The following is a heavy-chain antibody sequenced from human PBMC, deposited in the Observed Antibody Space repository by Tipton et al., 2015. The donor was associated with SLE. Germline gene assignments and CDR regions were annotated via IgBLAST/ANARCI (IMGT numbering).Heavy chain of an antibody. Sequence: LRLSCTVSGGSISSKYWSWIRQPPGKGLEWIGYFSYSGGINYNPSLKSRVTISVDTSKNQLSLKLTSVTATDTAVYFCARVARNWGIAFDIWGQGTMATVSS. CDR3: ARVARNWGIAFDI. D-gene: IGHD7-27*01. CDR1: GGSISSKY. V-gene: IGHV4-59*08. J-gene: IGHJ3*02. CDR2: FSYSGGI.